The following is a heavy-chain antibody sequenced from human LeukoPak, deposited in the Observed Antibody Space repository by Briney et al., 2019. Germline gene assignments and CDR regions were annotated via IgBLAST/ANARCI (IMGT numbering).Heavy chain of an antibody. J-gene: IGHJ4*02. CDR1: GFTFSSYA. Sequence: PGRSLRLSCAASGFTFSSYAMHWVRQAPGKGLEWVAVISYDGSNKYYADSVKGRFTISRDNSKNTLYLQMNSLRAEDTAVYYCARAPSWSGYAPRFDYWGQGTLVTVSS. CDR3: ARAPSWSGYAPRFDY. CDR2: ISYDGSNK. V-gene: IGHV3-30*04. D-gene: IGHD3-3*01.